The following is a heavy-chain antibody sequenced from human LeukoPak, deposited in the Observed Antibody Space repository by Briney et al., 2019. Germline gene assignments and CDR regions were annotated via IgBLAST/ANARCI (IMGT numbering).Heavy chain of an antibody. J-gene: IGHJ6*02. Sequence: GGSLRLSCAASGFTVSSNYMSWVRQAPGKGLEWVSVIYSGGSTYYADSVKGRFTISRDNSKNTLYLQMNSLRAEDTAVYYCARDHRDSSGWYYYGMDVWGQGTTVTVSS. V-gene: IGHV3-53*01. D-gene: IGHD6-19*01. CDR1: GFTVSSNY. CDR3: ARDHRDSSGWYYYGMDV. CDR2: IYSGGST.